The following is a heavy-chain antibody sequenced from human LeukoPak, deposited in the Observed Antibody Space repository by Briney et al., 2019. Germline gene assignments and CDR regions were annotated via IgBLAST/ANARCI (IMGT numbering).Heavy chain of an antibody. CDR3: AGRVTGYSSGYVY. V-gene: IGHV3-23*01. CDR1: GFTFSNYA. D-gene: IGHD5-18*01. CDR2: ISGSAHKI. Sequence: GGSLRLSCVASGFTFSNYAMSWVRQAPEKGLDWVSAISGSAHKIRYADSVKGRFTISRDNSENTVYLHMNNLRAEDTALYYCAGRVTGYSSGYVYWGQGTLVTVSS. J-gene: IGHJ4*02.